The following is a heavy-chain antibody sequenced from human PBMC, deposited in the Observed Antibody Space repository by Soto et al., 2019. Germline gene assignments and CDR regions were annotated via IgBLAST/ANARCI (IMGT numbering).Heavy chain of an antibody. CDR1: GFTGSSKY. CDR3: SRDAILCSGSGCYGVPIDV. J-gene: IGHJ6*03. D-gene: IGHD2-15*01. CDR2: IQSGGTT. Sequence: EVKLVESGGGLVQPGGSMSLSCAASGFTGSSKYMSWVRQAPGKGLAWVSLIQSGGTTYYADSVKGRFTISRDSSKNIFHLQMHSLRAEDTAVYYGSRDAILCSGSGCYGVPIDVWGKGTTVSVSS. V-gene: IGHV3-66*01.